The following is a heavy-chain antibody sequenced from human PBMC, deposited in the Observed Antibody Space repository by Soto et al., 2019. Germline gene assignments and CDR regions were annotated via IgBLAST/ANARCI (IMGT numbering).Heavy chain of an antibody. CDR1: GFSISRSA. D-gene: IGHD1-1*01. CDR2: IAYDGSNR. J-gene: IGHJ5*02. Sequence: VQLVESGGGVVQPGRSLRLSCAASGFSISRSAMHWVRQAPGKGLEWVAVIAYDGSNRWYADSAKGRFTISRDNSKNTVYLQMSSLRGEDTAVYYCARDLQAGTDNVNWFAPWGQGNLVTVSS. CDR3: ARDLQAGTDNVNWFAP. V-gene: IGHV3-30*04.